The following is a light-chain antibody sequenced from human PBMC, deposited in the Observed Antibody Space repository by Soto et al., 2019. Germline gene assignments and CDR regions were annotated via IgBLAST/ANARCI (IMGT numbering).Light chain of an antibody. CDR3: QQYASAPLT. CDR1: QTVAKNY. V-gene: IGKV3-20*01. Sequence: IVLTQSPGTLSLSPRERATLSCRASQTVAKNYLAWYQQQPGQAPRLLIYDPSTRATGIPARFTGSGSAIDFTLTINRLEPEDFAVYYCQQYASAPLTFGGGTKVEIK. J-gene: IGKJ4*01. CDR2: DPS.